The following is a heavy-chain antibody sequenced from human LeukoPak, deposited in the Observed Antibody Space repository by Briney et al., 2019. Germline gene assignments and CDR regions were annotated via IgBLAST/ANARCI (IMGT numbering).Heavy chain of an antibody. CDR2: IYSGGST. CDR3: AREGYCSSTSCYVDYYYYYGMDV. CDR1: GLTVSSNY. D-gene: IGHD2-2*01. J-gene: IGHJ6*02. V-gene: IGHV3-53*01. Sequence: GGSLRLSCAASGLTVSSNYMSWVRQAPGKGLEWVAVIYSGGSTYYADSVKGRFTISRDKSKNTVYLQMNSLRAEDTAVYYCAREGYCSSTSCYVDYYYYYGMDVWGQGTTVTVSS.